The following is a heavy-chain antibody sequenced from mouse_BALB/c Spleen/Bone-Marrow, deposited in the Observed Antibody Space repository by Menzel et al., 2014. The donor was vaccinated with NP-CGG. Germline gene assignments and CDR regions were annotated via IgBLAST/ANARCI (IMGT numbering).Heavy chain of an antibody. CDR3: AREVYGSWFAY. J-gene: IGHJ3*01. V-gene: IGHV1-4*01. CDR2: INPSSGYT. Sequence: VMLVESGAELARPGASVKMSCKASGYTFDYYTVQWVKQRPGQGLEWIGYINPSSGYTNYNQKFKDKAILTADKSSSTAYMQLSSLTSEDSAVYYCAREVYGSWFAYWGQGTLVTVSA. CDR1: GYTFDYYT. D-gene: IGHD2-2*01.